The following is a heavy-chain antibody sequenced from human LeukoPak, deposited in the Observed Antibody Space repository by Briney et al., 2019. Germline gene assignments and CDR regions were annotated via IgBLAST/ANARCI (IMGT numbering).Heavy chain of an antibody. CDR2: IHTSGST. Sequence: SETLSLTCTVSGGSISNYHWSWIRQLAGKGQEWIGQIHTSGSTNYNPPLKSRVTMSIDTPENQLSLTIRSVTAADTAVYYCARKDISSGWSFDYWGQGTLVTVSS. CDR3: ARKDISSGWSFDY. D-gene: IGHD6-19*01. CDR1: GGSISNYH. J-gene: IGHJ4*02. V-gene: IGHV4-4*07.